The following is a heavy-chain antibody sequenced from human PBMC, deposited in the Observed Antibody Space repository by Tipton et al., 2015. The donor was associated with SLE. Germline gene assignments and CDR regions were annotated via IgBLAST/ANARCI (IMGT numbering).Heavy chain of an antibody. CDR1: GFTVSSNY. V-gene: IGHV3-53*04. J-gene: IGHJ3*02. CDR2: IYSGGST. D-gene: IGHD1-1*01. CDR3: ARDPYWNDDHDAFDI. Sequence: SLRLSCAASGFTVSSNYMNWVRQAPGKGLEWVSVIYSGGSTYYADSVKGRFTISRHNSKNTLYLQMNSLRAEDTAAYYCARDPYWNDDHDAFDIWGQGTMVTVSS.